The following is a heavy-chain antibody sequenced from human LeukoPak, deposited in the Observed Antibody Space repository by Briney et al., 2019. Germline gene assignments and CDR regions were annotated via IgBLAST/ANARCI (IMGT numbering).Heavy chain of an antibody. CDR3: AKSTAMVRGPMDY. Sequence: PGGSLRLSCAASGFTFSSCGMHWVRQAPGKGLEWVAVISYDGSNKYYADSVKGRFTISRDNSKNTLYLQMNSLRAEDTAVYYCAKSTAMVRGPMDYWGQGTLVTVSS. CDR1: GFTFSSCG. CDR2: ISYDGSNK. D-gene: IGHD3-10*01. J-gene: IGHJ4*02. V-gene: IGHV3-30*18.